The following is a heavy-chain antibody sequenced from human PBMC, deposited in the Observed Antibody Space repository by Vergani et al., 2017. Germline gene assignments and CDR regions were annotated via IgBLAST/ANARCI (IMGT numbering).Heavy chain of an antibody. V-gene: IGHV1-69*13. CDR2: IIPIFGTA. Sequence: QVQLVQSGAEVKKPGSSVKVSCKASGGTFSNYGISWVRQAPGQGLEWMGGIIPIFGTANYAQKFQGRATITADESTSTAYMELSSLRSEDTAVYYCASADYSGNLPGDYWGQGTLVTVSS. D-gene: IGHD4-23*01. CDR1: GGTFSNYG. CDR3: ASADYSGNLPGDY. J-gene: IGHJ4*02.